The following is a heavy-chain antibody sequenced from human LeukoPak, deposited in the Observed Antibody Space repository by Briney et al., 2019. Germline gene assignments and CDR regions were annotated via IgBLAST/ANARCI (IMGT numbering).Heavy chain of an antibody. CDR1: GGTFSSYA. CDR3: ARVSDSSGYRGFRMTFDI. D-gene: IGHD3-22*01. V-gene: IGHV1-69*05. CDR2: IIPIFGTA. J-gene: IGHJ3*02. Sequence: GASVKVSCKASGGTFSSYAISWVRQAPGQGLEWMGRIIPIFGTANYAQKFQGRVTITTDESTSTAYMELSSLRSDDTAVYYCARVSDSSGYRGFRMTFDIWGQGTMVTVSS.